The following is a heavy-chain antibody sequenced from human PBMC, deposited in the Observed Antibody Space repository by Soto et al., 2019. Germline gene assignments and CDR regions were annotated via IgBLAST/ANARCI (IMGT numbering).Heavy chain of an antibody. CDR1: GYTFTSYG. J-gene: IGHJ6*03. CDR2: ISAYNGNT. CDR3: ARDFHGTALGGVWAVLRFLEWSTYYYYMDV. V-gene: IGHV1-18*01. Sequence: ASVKVSCKASGYTFTSYGISWVRQAPGQGLERMGWISAYNGNTNFAQKLQGRVTMTTDTSTSTAYMELRSLRSDDTAVYYCARDFHGTALGGVWAVLRFLEWSTYYYYMDVWGKGTTVTVSS. D-gene: IGHD3-3*01.